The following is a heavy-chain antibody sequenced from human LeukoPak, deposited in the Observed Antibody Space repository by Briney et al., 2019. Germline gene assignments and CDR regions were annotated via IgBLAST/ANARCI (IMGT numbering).Heavy chain of an antibody. J-gene: IGHJ4*02. CDR2: IKQDGSEK. D-gene: IGHD3-10*01. V-gene: IGHV3-7*01. CDR3: ARVVYRGFGEFFDY. Sequence: ETLSLTCTVSGGSISSYYWSRIRQPPGKGLEWVANIKQDGSEKYYVDSVKSRFIISRDNAKNSLYLQMNSLRAEDTAVYYCARVVYRGFGEFFDYWGQGTLVTVSS. CDR1: GGSISSYY.